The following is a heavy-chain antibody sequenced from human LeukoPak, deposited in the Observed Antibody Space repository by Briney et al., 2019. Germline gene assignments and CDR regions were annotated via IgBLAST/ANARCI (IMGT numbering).Heavy chain of an antibody. CDR1: GFAFSSNA. CDR3: AKGVLTTVTPWGY. D-gene: IGHD4-17*01. J-gene: IGHJ4*02. V-gene: IGHV3-23*01. CDR2: IRGSGGDT. Sequence: GGSLRLSCAASGFAFSSNAMSWVRQAPGKGLEWVSAIRGSGGDTYYADSVKGRFTISRDNFKNTLCLQMNSLRAEDTAVYYCAKGVLTTVTPWGYRGQGTLVPVSS.